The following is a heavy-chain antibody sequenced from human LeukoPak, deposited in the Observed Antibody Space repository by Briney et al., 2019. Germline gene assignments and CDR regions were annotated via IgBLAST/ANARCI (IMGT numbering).Heavy chain of an antibody. Sequence: GGSLRLSCAASELNLTTYAMGWVRQAPGKGLEWVSVISDRGDSTYYGDSVKGRFTISRDSSKNTLYLQMNSLGGEDTALYYCAKGRWGLTINNFDLWGQGTMVTVSS. V-gene: IGHV3-23*01. D-gene: IGHD3/OR15-3a*01. J-gene: IGHJ3*01. CDR2: ISDRGDST. CDR3: AKGRWGLTINNFDL. CDR1: ELNLTTYA.